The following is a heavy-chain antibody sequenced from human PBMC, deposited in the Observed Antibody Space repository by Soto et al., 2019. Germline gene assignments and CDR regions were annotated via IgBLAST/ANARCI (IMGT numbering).Heavy chain of an antibody. CDR3: ARDYYDSSGAPRHYFDY. V-gene: IGHV4-30-4*01. CDR2: IYYSGST. J-gene: IGHJ4*02. Sequence: SETLSLTCTVSGGSISSGDYYLSWIRQPPGKGLEWIGYIYYSGSTYYNPSLKSRVTISVDTSKNQFSLKLSSVTAADTAVYYCARDYYDSSGAPRHYFDYWGQGTLVTVSS. D-gene: IGHD3-22*01. CDR1: GGSISSGDYY.